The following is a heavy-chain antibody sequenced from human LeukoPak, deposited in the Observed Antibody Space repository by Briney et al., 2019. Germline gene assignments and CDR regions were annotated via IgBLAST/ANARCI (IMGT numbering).Heavy chain of an antibody. CDR1: GFTFSSYG. CDR3: ARGYCSSTACPPCDY. CDR2: ISYDGSNK. V-gene: IGHV3-30*03. Sequence: PGRSLRLSCAASGFTFSSYGMHWVRQAPGKGLEWVAVISYDGSNKYYADSVKGRFTLSRDNSKDTLYLQMDSLRAEDTAVYSCARGYCSSTACPPCDYWGQGTLVTVSS. D-gene: IGHD2-2*01. J-gene: IGHJ4*02.